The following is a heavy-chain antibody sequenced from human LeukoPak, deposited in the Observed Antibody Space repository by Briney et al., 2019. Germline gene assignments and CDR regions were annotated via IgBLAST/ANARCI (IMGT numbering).Heavy chain of an antibody. V-gene: IGHV4-4*07. D-gene: IGHD2-2*01. CDR1: GGSISGYY. J-gene: IGHJ5*02. CDR3: ARERGAMRWFDP. CDR2: MSTSGNS. Sequence: SDTLSLTCTVSGGSISGYYWSWIRQPAGKGLEWIGRMSTSGNSNFIPSLVGRVTISVDMSRNQFSLNLSSVTAADMAVYYCARERGAMRWFDPWGQGTLDTVSS.